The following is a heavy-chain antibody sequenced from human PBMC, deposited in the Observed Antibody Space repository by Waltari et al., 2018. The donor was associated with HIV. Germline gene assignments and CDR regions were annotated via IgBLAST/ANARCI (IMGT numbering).Heavy chain of an antibody. V-gene: IGHV4-34*01. J-gene: IGHJ4*02. D-gene: IGHD2-15*01. CDR2: INHSGST. CDR3: AIQNPYCSGGSCYSELDY. Sequence: QVQLQQWGAGLLKPSETLSLTCAVYGGSFSGYYWRWIRQPPGKGLEWIGEINHSGSTNYNPSLKSRVTISVDTSKNQFSLKLSSVTAADTAVYYCAIQNPYCSGGSCYSELDYWGQGTLVTVSS. CDR1: GGSFSGYY.